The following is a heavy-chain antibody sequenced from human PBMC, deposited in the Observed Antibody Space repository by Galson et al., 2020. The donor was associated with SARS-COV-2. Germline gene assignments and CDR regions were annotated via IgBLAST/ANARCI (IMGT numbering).Heavy chain of an antibody. CDR1: APPSPPAS. V-gene: IGHV3-15*01. Sequence: GSLRPSRPPPAPPSPPASLTPFPTSPRTALESTGPFNTKNKRGTTEYTVTVYARFTISRDDSKNTLYLQMNSLKTEDTAVYYCTTMRYSCGWYLYYGMDVWGPGTTVTVSS. J-gene: IGHJ6*02. D-gene: IGHD6-13*01. CDR3: TTMRYSCGWYLYYGMDV. CDR2: FNTKNKRGTT.